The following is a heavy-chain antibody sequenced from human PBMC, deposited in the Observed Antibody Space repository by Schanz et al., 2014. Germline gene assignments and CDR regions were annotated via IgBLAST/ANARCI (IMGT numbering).Heavy chain of an antibody. CDR2: ISGSGGST. CDR3: AKDHAGSDILTALGN. CDR1: GLNFDYYG. J-gene: IGHJ4*02. D-gene: IGHD3-9*01. Sequence: EVQLVESGGGLVQPGRSLRLSCATSGLNFDYYGMNWVRQAPGKGLEWVSGISGSGGSTYDADSVKGRFTISRDNSKNTLYLQMNSLRAEDTAVYYCAKDHAGSDILTALGNWGQGTLVTVSS. V-gene: IGHV3-23*04.